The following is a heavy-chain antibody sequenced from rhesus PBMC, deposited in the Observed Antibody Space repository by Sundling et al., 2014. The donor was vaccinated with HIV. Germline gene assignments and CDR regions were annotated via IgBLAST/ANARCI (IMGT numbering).Heavy chain of an antibody. CDR1: GFTFDDYA. V-gene: IGHV3-201*01. D-gene: IGHD2-21*01. CDR3: GRGVAMVYALDS. J-gene: IGHJ6*01. Sequence: EVQLVESGGGVEQPGGSLRLSCATSGFTFDDYAMNWVRQSPGKGLEWVSGISWSGTSTGYADSVKGRFTISRDNAKNSLYLQMNSLRPDDTGLYYCGRGVAMVYALDSWGQGVVVTVSS. CDR2: ISWSGTST.